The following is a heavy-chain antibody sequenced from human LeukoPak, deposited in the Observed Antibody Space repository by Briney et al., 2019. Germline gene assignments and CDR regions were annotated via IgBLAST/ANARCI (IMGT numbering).Heavy chain of an antibody. CDR3: ARDTPTGTTEYYYYGMDV. CDR1: GFIFSSYS. J-gene: IGHJ6*02. Sequence: GGSLRLSCAASGFIFSSYSINWVRQAPGKGLEWVASISTTSTYINYVDSVKGRFSISRDNAKNSLYLQMNSLRAEDTAVYYCARDTPTGTTEYYYYGMDVWGQGTTVTVSS. D-gene: IGHD1-7*01. CDR2: ISTTSTYI. V-gene: IGHV3-21*01.